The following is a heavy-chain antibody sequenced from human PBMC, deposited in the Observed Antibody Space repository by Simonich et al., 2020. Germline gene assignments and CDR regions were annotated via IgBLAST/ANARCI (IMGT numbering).Heavy chain of an antibody. Sequence: QVQLQQWGAGLLKPSETLSLTCAVYGGSFSGYYWSWIRQPPGKGLEGIGEINNRGSTDYNPSLKSRVNISVDTSKNQFSLKLSSVTAADTAVYYCARFGLVNYDILTGYHNWFDPWGQGTLVTVSS. CDR3: ARFGLVNYDILTGYHNWFDP. V-gene: IGHV4-34*01. J-gene: IGHJ5*02. D-gene: IGHD3-9*01. CDR2: INNRGST. CDR1: GGSFSGYY.